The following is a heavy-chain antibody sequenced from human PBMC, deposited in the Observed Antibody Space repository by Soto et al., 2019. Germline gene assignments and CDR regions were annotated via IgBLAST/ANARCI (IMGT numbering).Heavy chain of an antibody. V-gene: IGHV1-46*01. Sequence: GASVKVSCKASGYTFTSYYMHWVRQAPGQGLEWMAIINPSGGSTNFAQKFQGRVTMTRDTSTSTVYMELSSLSSEDTAVYYCARELESSSSAYYYGMDVWGQGTTVPV. D-gene: IGHD6-6*01. J-gene: IGHJ6*02. CDR3: ARELESSSSAYYYGMDV. CDR2: INPSGGST. CDR1: GYTFTSYY.